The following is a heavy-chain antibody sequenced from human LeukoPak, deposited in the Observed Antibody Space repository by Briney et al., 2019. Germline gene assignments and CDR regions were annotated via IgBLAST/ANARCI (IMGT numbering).Heavy chain of an antibody. CDR2: ISNDGSNK. Sequence: TGGSLRLSCAASGFTFSSYVMYWVRQAPGKGLEWVAAISNDGSNKYYADSMKGRFTISRDNSKNRLYLQMNSLRTEDTAVYYCAREGQQLVPDYWGQGTLVTVSS. D-gene: IGHD6-13*01. J-gene: IGHJ4*02. CDR3: AREGQQLVPDY. V-gene: IGHV3-30-3*01. CDR1: GFTFSSYV.